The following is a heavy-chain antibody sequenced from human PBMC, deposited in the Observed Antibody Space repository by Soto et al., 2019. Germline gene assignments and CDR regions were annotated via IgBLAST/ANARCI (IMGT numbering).Heavy chain of an antibody. D-gene: IGHD6-19*01. J-gene: IGHJ4*02. Sequence: GGSLRLSCADSGFTFSSYWMSWVRQAPGKGLEWVANIKQDGSEKYYVDSVKGRFTISRDNAKNSLYLQMNSLRAEDTAVYYCARDSPNRQWLVLGYYFDYWGQGTLVTVSS. CDR1: GFTFSSYW. V-gene: IGHV3-7*03. CDR3: ARDSPNRQWLVLGYYFDY. CDR2: IKQDGSEK.